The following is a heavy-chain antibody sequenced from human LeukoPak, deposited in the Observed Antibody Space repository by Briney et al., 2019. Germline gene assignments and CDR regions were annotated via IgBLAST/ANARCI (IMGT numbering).Heavy chain of an antibody. CDR1: GFNFSTYA. J-gene: IGHJ4*02. D-gene: IGHD2-2*01. CDR2: ISGGGDIT. Sequence: GGSLRLSCAASGFNFSTYAMSWVRQAPGKGLEWVSSISGGGDITYYADSEKGRFTISRDNSKNTLYLQMNSLRAEDTAIYYCVKDRSDSSSWYAGSHWGQGTLVTVSS. V-gene: IGHV3-23*01. CDR3: VKDRSDSSSWYAGSH.